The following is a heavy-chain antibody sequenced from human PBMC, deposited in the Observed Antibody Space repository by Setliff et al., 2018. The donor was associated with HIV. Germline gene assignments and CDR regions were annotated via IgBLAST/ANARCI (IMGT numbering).Heavy chain of an antibody. CDR3: ARGYFWSGYRKYNWFDP. CDR2: INQSGNT. Sequence: PSETLSLTCAVYGGSLSGYDWSWIRQSPGKGLEWIGEINQSGNTNYNSPLKSRVTISVDTSKNQFSLKVTSVTATDSAVYYCARGYFWSGYRKYNWFDPWGQGTLVTVS. V-gene: IGHV4-34*01. J-gene: IGHJ5*02. CDR1: GGSLSGYD. D-gene: IGHD3-3*01.